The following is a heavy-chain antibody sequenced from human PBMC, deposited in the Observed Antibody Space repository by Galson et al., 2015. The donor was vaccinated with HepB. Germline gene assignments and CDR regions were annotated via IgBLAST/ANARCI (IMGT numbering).Heavy chain of an antibody. V-gene: IGHV3-48*01. CDR1: GFTFSSYS. CDR2: ISSSSSTI. CDR3: ARVGELPLYYYYYYMDV. J-gene: IGHJ6*03. Sequence: SLRLSCAASGFTFSSYSMNWVRQAPGKGLEWVSYISSSSSTIYYADSVEGRFTISRDNAKNSLYLQMNSLRAEDTAVYYCARVGELPLYYYYYYMDVWGKGTTVTVSS. D-gene: IGHD1-26*01.